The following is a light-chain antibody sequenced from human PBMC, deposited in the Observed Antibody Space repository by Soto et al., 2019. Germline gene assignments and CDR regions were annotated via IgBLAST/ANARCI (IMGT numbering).Light chain of an antibody. Sequence: EIVLTQSPGTLSLSPGERATLSCRASQSVSSSYLAWYQQKPGQAPRLLIYGASSRATGIPDRFSGRGSGTDFTPPISRLEPEDFAVYYCQQYGSSPGTFGQGTKVDIK. CDR3: QQYGSSPGT. CDR2: GAS. V-gene: IGKV3-20*01. J-gene: IGKJ1*01. CDR1: QSVSSSY.